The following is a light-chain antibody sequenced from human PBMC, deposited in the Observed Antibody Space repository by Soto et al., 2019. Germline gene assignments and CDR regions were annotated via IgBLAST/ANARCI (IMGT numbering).Light chain of an antibody. CDR2: GAS. CDR3: QQYNNWLTWT. CDR1: QSVSSN. J-gene: IGKJ1*01. Sequence: EIVMTQSPATLSVSPGERATLSCRASQSVSSNLAWYQLKPGQAPRLLIYGASTRATGIPARFSGSGSGTEFTLTISSLQSEDFAVYYCQQYNNWLTWTFGQGTKV. V-gene: IGKV3-15*01.